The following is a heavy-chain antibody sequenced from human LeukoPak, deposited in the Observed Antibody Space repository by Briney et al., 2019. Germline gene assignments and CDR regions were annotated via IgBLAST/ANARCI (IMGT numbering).Heavy chain of an antibody. D-gene: IGHD3-22*01. CDR1: GFTFSNAW. CDR2: IKSKTDGGTT. J-gene: IGHJ4*02. CDR3: TTPGYDSSGYPD. Sequence: PGGSLRLSCAASGFTFSNAWMSWVRQAPGKGLEWVGRIKSKTDGGTTDYAAPVKGRFTISRDDSENTLYLQMNSLKTEDSAVYYCTTPGYDSSGYPDWGQGTLVTVTS. V-gene: IGHV3-15*01.